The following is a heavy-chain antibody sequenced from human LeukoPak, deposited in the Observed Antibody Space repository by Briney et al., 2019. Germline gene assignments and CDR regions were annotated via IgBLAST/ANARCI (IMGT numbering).Heavy chain of an antibody. V-gene: IGHV1-18*01. D-gene: IGHD3-22*01. CDR2: ISAYNGNT. Sequence: GASVKVSCKASGYTFTSYGISWARQAPGQGLEWMGWISAYNGNTNYAQKLQGRVTMTTDTSTSTAYMELRSLRSDDTAVYYCARDRITMIVVDAFDIWGQGTMVTVSS. CDR3: ARDRITMIVVDAFDI. CDR1: GYTFTSYG. J-gene: IGHJ3*02.